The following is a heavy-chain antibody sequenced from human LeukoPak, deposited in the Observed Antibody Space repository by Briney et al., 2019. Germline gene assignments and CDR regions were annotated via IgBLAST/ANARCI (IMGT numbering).Heavy chain of an antibody. J-gene: IGHJ4*02. Sequence: SVKVSCKASGGTFSSYAISWVRQAPGQGLEWMGRIIPIFGTANYAQKFQGRVTITTDESTSTAYMELSSLRSEDTAVYYCSSPQNGYSYGYYWGQGTLVTVSS. CDR2: IIPIFGTA. D-gene: IGHD5-18*01. CDR1: GGTFSSYA. CDR3: SSPQNGYSYGYY. V-gene: IGHV1-69*05.